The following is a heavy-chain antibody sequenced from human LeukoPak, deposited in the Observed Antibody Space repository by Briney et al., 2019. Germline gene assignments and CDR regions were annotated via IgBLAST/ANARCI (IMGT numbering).Heavy chain of an antibody. Sequence: PSETLSLTCIVSGGSISSHYWSWIRQPPGKTLEWIGYISYSGSTNYNPSLKSRVTISLDTSKSQFSLNLNSVTPADTAVYYCGRVPRPRSSGRYGGPIDYWGQGTLVTVSS. CDR2: ISYSGST. CDR1: GGSISSHY. CDR3: GRVPRPRSSGRYGGPIDY. D-gene: IGHD6-19*01. V-gene: IGHV4-59*11. J-gene: IGHJ4*02.